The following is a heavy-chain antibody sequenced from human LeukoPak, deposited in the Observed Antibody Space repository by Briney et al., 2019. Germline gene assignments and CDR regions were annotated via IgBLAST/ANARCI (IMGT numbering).Heavy chain of an antibody. D-gene: IGHD2-15*01. J-gene: IGHJ4*02. CDR3: AKAPVTTCSGAYCYPFDY. CDR2: TNSNGDIT. Sequence: RPGGSLRLSCAASGFNFNHFGKSWVRQVPGKGLEWVSGTNSNGDITGYADSVKGRFTISTDTAKNSLYLEMNSLRAEDAAVYYCAKAPVTTCSGAYCYPFDYWGQGTLVTVSS. CDR1: GFNFNHFG. V-gene: IGHV3-20*04.